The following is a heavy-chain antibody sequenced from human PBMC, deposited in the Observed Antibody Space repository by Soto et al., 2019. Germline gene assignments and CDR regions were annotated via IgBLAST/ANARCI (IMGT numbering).Heavy chain of an antibody. CDR2: ISWNSGSI. J-gene: IGHJ1*01. V-gene: IGHV3-9*01. D-gene: IGHD6-13*01. CDR1: GFTFDDYA. CDR3: AKDIGSSSWSFRFQH. Sequence: SLKISCAASGFTFDDYAMHWVRQAPGKGLEWVSGISWNSGSIGYADSVKGRFTISRDNAKNSLYLQMNSLRAEDTALYYCAKDIGSSSWSFRFQHWGQGTLVTVSS.